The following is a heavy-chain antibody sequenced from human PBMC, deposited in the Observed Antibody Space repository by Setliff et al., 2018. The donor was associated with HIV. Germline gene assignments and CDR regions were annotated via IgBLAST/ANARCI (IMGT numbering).Heavy chain of an antibody. CDR3: ARDPFPSTNYYDSSAYPFAEYFHH. V-gene: IGHV1-69*13. CDR1: GGILS. Sequence: SVKVSCKASGGILSISWVRQAPGQGLEWMGWISAYNGDTNYAQKFQGRVTITADESTSTAYMELSSLRSEDTAVYYCARDPFPSTNYYDSSAYPFAEYFHHWGQGTLVTVSS. D-gene: IGHD3-22*01. J-gene: IGHJ1*01. CDR2: ISAYNGDT.